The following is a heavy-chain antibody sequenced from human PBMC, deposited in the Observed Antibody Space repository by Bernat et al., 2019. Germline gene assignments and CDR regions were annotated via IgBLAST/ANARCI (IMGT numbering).Heavy chain of an antibody. CDR1: GGSISSSSYY. Sequence: QLQLQESGPGLVKPSETLSLTCTVSGGSISSSSYYWGLIRQPPGKGLEWIGSIYYSGSTYYNPSLKSRVTISVDTSKNQFSLKLSSVTAADTAVYYCARDRGYSSSWNDYWGQGTLVTVSS. CDR3: ARDRGYSSSWNDY. V-gene: IGHV4-39*02. D-gene: IGHD6-13*01. CDR2: IYYSGST. J-gene: IGHJ4*02.